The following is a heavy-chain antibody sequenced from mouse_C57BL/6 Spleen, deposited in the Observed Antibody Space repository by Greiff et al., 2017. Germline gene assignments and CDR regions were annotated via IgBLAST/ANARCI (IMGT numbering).Heavy chain of an antibody. V-gene: IGHV3-6*01. Sequence: EVKLVESGPGLVKPSQSLSLTCSVTGYSITSGYYWNWIRQFPGNKLEWMGYISYDGSNNYNPSLKNRISITRDTSKNQFFLKLNSVTTEDTATYYCASYDGSYYYAMDYWGQGTSVTVSS. J-gene: IGHJ4*01. CDR1: GYSITSGYY. CDR3: ASYDGSYYYAMDY. CDR2: ISYDGSN. D-gene: IGHD2-3*01.